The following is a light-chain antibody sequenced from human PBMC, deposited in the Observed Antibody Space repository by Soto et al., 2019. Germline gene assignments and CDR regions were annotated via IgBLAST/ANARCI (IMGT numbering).Light chain of an antibody. CDR1: QNINTW. Sequence: DIQMTQSPSTLSASVGDRVTITCRASQNINTWLAWYQQKPGKAPKLLIYKASSLESGVPSRFSGSGSGTEFTLTTSSLRPDVFAPFYGKKNKIYSCSTFGKGPSWRSN. V-gene: IGKV1-5*03. J-gene: IGKJ2*01. CDR3: KKNKIYSCST. CDR2: KAS.